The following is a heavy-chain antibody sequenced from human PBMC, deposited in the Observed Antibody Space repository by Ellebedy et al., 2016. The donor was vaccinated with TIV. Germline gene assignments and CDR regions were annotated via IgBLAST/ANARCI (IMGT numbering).Heavy chain of an antibody. J-gene: IGHJ4*02. CDR2: IDPRGGRI. CDR1: GYSFGSYY. D-gene: IGHD3-10*01. V-gene: IGHV1-46*01. Sequence: AASVKVSCTASGYSFGSYYLHWVRQAPGQGLEWMGIIDPRGGRIDYAQKFKDRVIMSRDKSTNTVYMELSSLRSEDTAIYYCARADEGDPLDYWGQGTLVTVSS. CDR3: ARADEGDPLDY.